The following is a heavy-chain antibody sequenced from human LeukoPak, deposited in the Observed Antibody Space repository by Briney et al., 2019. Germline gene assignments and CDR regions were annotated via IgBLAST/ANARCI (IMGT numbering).Heavy chain of an antibody. D-gene: IGHD6-13*01. J-gene: IGHJ5*02. V-gene: IGHV1-69*04. CDR1: GGTFSSYA. Sequence: ASVKVSCKASGGTFSSYAISWVRQAPGQGLEWMGRIIPIFGIANYAQKFQGSVTITADKSTSTAYMELSSLRSEDTAVYYCARGRIAAAGSWFDPWGQGTLVTVSS. CDR3: ARGRIAAAGSWFDP. CDR2: IIPIFGIA.